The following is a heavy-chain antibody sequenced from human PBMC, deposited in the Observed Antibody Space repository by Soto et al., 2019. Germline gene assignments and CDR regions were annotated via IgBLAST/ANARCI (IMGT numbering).Heavy chain of an antibody. CDR1: GYTFTSYD. D-gene: IGHD6-13*01. CDR2: MNPNSGNT. Sequence: QVQLVQSGAEVKKPGASVKVSCKASGYTFTSYDINWVRQATGQGLEWMGWMNPNSGNTGYAQKFQGRVTMTRNTSISTAYIELSSLRSDDTAVYYCARELYSTARFDPWGQGTLVTVSS. J-gene: IGHJ5*02. V-gene: IGHV1-8*01. CDR3: ARELYSTARFDP.